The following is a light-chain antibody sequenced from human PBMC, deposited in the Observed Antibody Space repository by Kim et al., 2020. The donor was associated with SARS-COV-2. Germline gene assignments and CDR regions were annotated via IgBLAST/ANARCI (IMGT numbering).Light chain of an antibody. CDR2: EAT. Sequence: SITISCTVTTSNVGSSNVVAWYQQHPGKTPNLMIYEATMRPPGISDRFAASKSGNTAFLMIYGLRAEDESVCDCCSAVGDTGYVFGIGTKVTVL. V-gene: IGLV2-23*01. CDR3: CSAVGDTGYV. CDR1: TSNVGSSNV. J-gene: IGLJ1*01.